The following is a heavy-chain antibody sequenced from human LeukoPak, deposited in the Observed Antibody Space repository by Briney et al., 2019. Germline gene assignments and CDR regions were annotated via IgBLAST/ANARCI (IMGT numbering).Heavy chain of an antibody. D-gene: IGHD2-2*03. J-gene: IGHJ6*02. CDR1: GLSVSSNY. CDR2: ISGSGGST. Sequence: GGSLRLSCVASGLSVSSNYMSWVRQAPGKGLEWVSAISGSGGSTYYADSVKGRFTISRDNSKNTLHLQMNSLRAEDTAVYCCAKGGHCSSSSCYYYNGMDVWGQGTTVTVSS. V-gene: IGHV3-23*01. CDR3: AKGGHCSSSSCYYYNGMDV.